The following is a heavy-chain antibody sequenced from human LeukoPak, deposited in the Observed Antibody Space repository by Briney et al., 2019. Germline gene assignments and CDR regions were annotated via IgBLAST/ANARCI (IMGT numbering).Heavy chain of an antibody. CDR2: ISSSSSYI. V-gene: IGHV3-21*01. D-gene: IGHD2-2*03. J-gene: IGHJ6*02. CDR3: ASLDIVVVSGFTGGMDV. Sequence: PGGSLRLSCAASGFTFSSYSMNWVRQAPGKGLEWVSSISSSSSYIYYADSVKGRFTISRDNAKNSLYLQMNSLRAEDTAVYYCASLDIVVVSGFTGGMDVWGQGTTVTVSS. CDR1: GFTFSSYS.